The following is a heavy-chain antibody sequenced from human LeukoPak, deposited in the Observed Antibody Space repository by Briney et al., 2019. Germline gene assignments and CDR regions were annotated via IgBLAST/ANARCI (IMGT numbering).Heavy chain of an antibody. J-gene: IGHJ5*02. CDR3: ARGRGEAAAGTLNNWFDP. D-gene: IGHD6-13*01. V-gene: IGHV4-34*01. CDR1: GGSFSGYY. CDR2: INHSGST. Sequence: SETLSLTCAVYGGSFSGYYWSWIRQPPGKGLEWIGEINHSGSTNYNPSLKSRVTISVDTSKNQFSLKLNSVTAADTAVYYCARGRGEAAAGTLNNWFDPWGQGTLVTVSS.